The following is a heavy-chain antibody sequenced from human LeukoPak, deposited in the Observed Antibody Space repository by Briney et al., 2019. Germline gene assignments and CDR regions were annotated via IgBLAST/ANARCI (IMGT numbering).Heavy chain of an antibody. CDR2: FYTSGSG. D-gene: IGHD5-18*01. J-gene: IGHJ4*02. CDR1: DGTISSGNYN. Sequence: SETLSLTCNVSDGTISSGNYNWDWIRQPAGKGLEWIGRFYTSGSGNYNPSLKSRVTMSMDASKNQFSLKLSSVTAADTAVYYCAASHTGLFDYWGQGTLVTVSS. CDR3: AASHTGLFDY. V-gene: IGHV4-61*02.